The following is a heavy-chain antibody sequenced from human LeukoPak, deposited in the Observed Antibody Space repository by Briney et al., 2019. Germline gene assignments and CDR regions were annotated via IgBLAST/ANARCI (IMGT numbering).Heavy chain of an antibody. J-gene: IGHJ4*02. CDR2: ISGSGGST. CDR1: GFTVSSNY. V-gene: IGHV3-23*01. Sequence: GGSLRLSCAASGFTVSSNYMSWVRQAPGKGLEWVSAISGSGGSTYYADSVKGRFTISRDNSKNTLYLQMNSLRAEDTAVYYCARGVFDFDYWGQGTLVTVSS. CDR3: ARGVFDFDY.